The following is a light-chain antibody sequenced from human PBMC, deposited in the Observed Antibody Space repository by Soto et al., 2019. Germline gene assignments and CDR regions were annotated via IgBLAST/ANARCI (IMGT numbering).Light chain of an antibody. V-gene: IGKV3-20*01. CDR1: QSVSSY. Sequence: EIVLTQSPCTLSLSPGERATLSCRASQSVSSYLAWYQQKPGQAPRLLIYDASNRATGIPARFSGSGSGTDFTLTISRLEPEDFAMYYCLHHGSSLWTFGQGTKVDIK. J-gene: IGKJ1*01. CDR3: LHHGSSLWT. CDR2: DAS.